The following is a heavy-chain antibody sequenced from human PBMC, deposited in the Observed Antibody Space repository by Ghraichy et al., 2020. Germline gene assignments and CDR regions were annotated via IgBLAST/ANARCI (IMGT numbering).Heavy chain of an antibody. CDR2: IYYSGST. Sequence: SETLSLTCTVSGGSISSSSYYWGWIRQPPGKGLEWIGSIYYSGSTYYNPSLKSRVTISVDTSKNQFSLKLSSVTAADTAVYYCARHRIRGSSADYFDYWGQGTLVTVSS. D-gene: IGHD1-26*01. V-gene: IGHV4-39*07. J-gene: IGHJ4*02. CDR1: GGSISSSSYY. CDR3: ARHRIRGSSADYFDY.